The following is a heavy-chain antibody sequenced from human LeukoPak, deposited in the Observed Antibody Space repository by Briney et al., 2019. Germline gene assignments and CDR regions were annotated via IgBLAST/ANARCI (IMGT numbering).Heavy chain of an antibody. D-gene: IGHD2-2*01. V-gene: IGHV1-69*13. J-gene: IGHJ5*02. CDR2: IIPIFGTA. CDR3: ARVLGYSRSCSSTSCYGFSDWFDP. Sequence: GASVKVSCKASGGTFSSYAISWVRQAPGQGLEWMGGIIPIFGTANYAQKFQGRVTITADESTSTAYMELRSLRSDDTAVYYCARVLGYSRSCSSTSCYGFSDWFDPWGQGTLVTVSS. CDR1: GGTFSSYA.